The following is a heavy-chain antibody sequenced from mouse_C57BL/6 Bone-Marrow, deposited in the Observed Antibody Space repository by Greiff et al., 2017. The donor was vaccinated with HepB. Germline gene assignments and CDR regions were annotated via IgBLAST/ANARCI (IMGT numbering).Heavy chain of an antibody. D-gene: IGHD1-1*01. J-gene: IGHJ4*01. Sequence: QVHVKQPGAELVKPGASVKLSCKASGYTFTSYWMHWVKQRPGQGLEWIGMIHPNSGSTNYNEKFKSKATLTVDKSSSTAYMQLSSLTSEDSAVYYCARPDYYGSSSYAMDYWGQGTSVTVSS. V-gene: IGHV1-64*01. CDR2: IHPNSGST. CDR1: GYTFTSYW. CDR3: ARPDYYGSSSYAMDY.